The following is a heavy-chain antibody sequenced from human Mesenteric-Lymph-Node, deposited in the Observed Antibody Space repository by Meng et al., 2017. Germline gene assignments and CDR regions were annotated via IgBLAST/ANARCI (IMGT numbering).Heavy chain of an antibody. V-gene: IGHV1-18*01. CDR3: ARVPSLPDY. J-gene: IGHJ4*02. CDR2: ISGYNGNT. Sequence: QFQLVQSGAEVQKSGASVKVSCKASGYSFTSFGITWVRQAPGQGREWMGWISGYNGNTNYAQKLQGRVTMTTDTSTSTAYMELRSLRSDDTAVYYCARVPSLPDYWGQGTLVTISS. D-gene: IGHD1-26*01. CDR1: GYSFTSFG.